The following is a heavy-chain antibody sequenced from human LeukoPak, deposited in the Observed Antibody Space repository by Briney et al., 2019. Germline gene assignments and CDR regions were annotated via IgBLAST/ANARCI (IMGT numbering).Heavy chain of an antibody. Sequence: GESLKISCKGSGYSFTSYWIGWVRQMPGKGLEWMGIIYPGDSDTRYSPSFQGQVTISADKSISTAYLQWSSLKASDTAMYYCARLPAGHSSGWIFDYWGQGTLVTVSS. CDR1: GYSFTSYW. CDR2: IYPGDSDT. J-gene: IGHJ4*02. CDR3: ARLPAGHSSGWIFDY. V-gene: IGHV5-51*01. D-gene: IGHD6-19*01.